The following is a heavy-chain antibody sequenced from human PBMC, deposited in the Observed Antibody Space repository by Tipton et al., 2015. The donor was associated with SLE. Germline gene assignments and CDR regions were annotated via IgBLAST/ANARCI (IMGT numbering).Heavy chain of an antibody. J-gene: IGHJ3*02. V-gene: IGHV3-11*04. CDR1: GFTFSDYY. CDR3: AREERTIFGVALGAFDI. Sequence: SLRLSCAASGFTFSDYYMSWIRQAPGKGLEWVSYISSSGSTIYYADSVKGRFTISRDNAKNSLYLQMNSLRAEDTAVFYCAREERTIFGVALGAFDIWGQGTMVTVSS. CDR2: ISSSGSTI. D-gene: IGHD3-3*01.